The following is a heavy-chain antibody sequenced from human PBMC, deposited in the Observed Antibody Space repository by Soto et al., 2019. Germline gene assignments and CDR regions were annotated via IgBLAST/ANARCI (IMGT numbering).Heavy chain of an antibody. V-gene: IGHV3-23*01. CDR3: AKDPRPTMVRGVTTDY. CDR1: GFTFSSYA. CDR2: ISGSGGST. D-gene: IGHD3-10*01. J-gene: IGHJ4*02. Sequence: GGSLRLSCAASGFTFSSYAMSWVRQAPGKGLEWVSAISGSGGSTYYADSVKGRFTISRDNSKNTLYLQMNSLRAEDTAVYYCAKDPRPTMVRGVTTDYWGQGTLVTVSS.